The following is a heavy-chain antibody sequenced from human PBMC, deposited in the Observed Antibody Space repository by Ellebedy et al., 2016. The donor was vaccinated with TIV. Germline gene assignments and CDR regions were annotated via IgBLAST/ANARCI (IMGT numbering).Heavy chain of an antibody. CDR1: GGSISSGDYY. CDR2: IYYSGST. J-gene: IGHJ2*01. D-gene: IGHD6-19*01. V-gene: IGHV4-30-4*01. CDR3: ASYSSGWFGKNWYFDL. Sequence: MPSETLSLTCTVSGGSISSGDYYWSWIRQPPGKGLEWIGYIYYSGSTYYNPSLKSRVTISVDTSKNQFSLKLSSVTAADTAVYYCASYSSGWFGKNWYFDLWGRGTLVTVSS.